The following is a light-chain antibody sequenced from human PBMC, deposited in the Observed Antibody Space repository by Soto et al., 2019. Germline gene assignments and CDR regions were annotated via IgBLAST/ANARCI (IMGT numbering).Light chain of an antibody. V-gene: IGKV1-5*01. CDR3: QQYNSYPIT. J-gene: IGKJ5*01. CDR1: QSISSW. CDR2: DAS. Sequence: DIQMTQSPSTLSASVGDRVTITCRASQSISSWLAWYQQKPGKAPKLLIYDASNLESGGPSRFSGSGSGTEFTLTISGLQPDDFATYYCQQYNSYPITVGQGTRLEIK.